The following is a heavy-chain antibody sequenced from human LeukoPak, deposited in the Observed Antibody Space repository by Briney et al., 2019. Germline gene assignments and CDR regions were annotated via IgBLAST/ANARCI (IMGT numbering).Heavy chain of an antibody. CDR2: ISWNSGSI. CDR3: AKDTDGSGWYYFDY. D-gene: IGHD6-19*01. V-gene: IGHV3-9*01. CDR1: GFTFDDYA. J-gene: IGHJ4*02. Sequence: GGSLRLSCAASGFTFDDYAMHWVRQAPGKGLEWVSGISWNSGSIGYADSVKGRFTISRDNAKNSLYLQMNSLRAEDTALYYCAKDTDGSGWYYFDYWGQGTLVTVSP.